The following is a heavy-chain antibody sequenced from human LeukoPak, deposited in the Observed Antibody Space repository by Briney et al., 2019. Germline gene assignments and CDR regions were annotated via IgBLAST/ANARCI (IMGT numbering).Heavy chain of an antibody. Sequence: GESLKSSCKGSGYSFTDYWISWVRQMPGKGLEWMGRIDPSDSYTNYSPSFRGHVTISSDMSISTAYLQWSSLEASDTAIYYCARTRSGGFYNPYYFDYWGQGSLVTVSS. CDR1: GYSFTDYW. V-gene: IGHV5-10-1*01. D-gene: IGHD3-10*01. CDR3: ARTRSGGFYNPYYFDY. CDR2: IDPSDSYT. J-gene: IGHJ4*02.